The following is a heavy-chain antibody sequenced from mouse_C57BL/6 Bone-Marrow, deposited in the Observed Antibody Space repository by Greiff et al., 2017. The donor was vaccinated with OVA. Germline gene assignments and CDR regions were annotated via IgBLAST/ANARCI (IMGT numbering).Heavy chain of an antibody. Sequence: EVHLVESGGGLVKPGGSLKLSCAASGFTFSSYAMSWVRQTPEKRLEWVATISDGGSYTYYHDNVKGRFTISRDNAKNNLYLQMSHLKSEDTAMYYCAREEAGDPQLAYWGQGTLVTVSA. J-gene: IGHJ3*01. V-gene: IGHV5-4*01. CDR2: ISDGGSYT. CDR1: GFTFSSYA. D-gene: IGHD3-3*01. CDR3: AREEAGDPQLAY.